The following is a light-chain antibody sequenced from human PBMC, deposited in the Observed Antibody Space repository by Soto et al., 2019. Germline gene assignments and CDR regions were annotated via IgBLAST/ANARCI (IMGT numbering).Light chain of an antibody. J-gene: IGKJ5*01. CDR2: DAS. Sequence: DIQMTQSPSTLSASVGDRVTITCRASQSISSWLAWYQQKPGKAPKLLIYDASNLETGVPSRFSGSGSGTYFTFTISSLQPEDIATYYCQQYDNLITFGQGTRLEIK. CDR1: QSISSW. CDR3: QQYDNLIT. V-gene: IGKV1-33*01.